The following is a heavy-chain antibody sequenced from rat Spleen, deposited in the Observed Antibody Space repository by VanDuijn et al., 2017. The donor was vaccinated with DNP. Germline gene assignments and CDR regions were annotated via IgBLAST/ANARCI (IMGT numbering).Heavy chain of an antibody. V-gene: IGHV4-2*01. Sequence: EVKLVESGGGLVQPGRSLKLSCAASGFNFNDYWMGWVRRAPGKGLERIGEINKESSTINYSPSSKDKFTISRDNAQDTLYLQMNKLGSEDTAIYHCAKGPNYGGYSDCFDYWGQGVMVTVSS. CDR1: GFNFNDYW. CDR3: AKGPNYGGYSDCFDY. CDR2: INKESSTI. J-gene: IGHJ2*01. D-gene: IGHD1-11*01.